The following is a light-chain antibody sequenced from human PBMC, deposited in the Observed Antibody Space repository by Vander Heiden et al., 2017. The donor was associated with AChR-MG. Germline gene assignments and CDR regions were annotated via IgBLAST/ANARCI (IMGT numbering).Light chain of an antibody. Sequence: QTVVTQEPSFSVSPGGTVTLTCGLSSGPVSTNYYPSWYQQTPGQAPRTLIYSTNTRSSGVPDRFSGSILGNKAALTITGAQADDESDYYCVMYMGSGIWVFGGGTRLT. CDR1: SGPVSTNYY. J-gene: IGLJ3*02. CDR3: VMYMGSGIWV. V-gene: IGLV8-61*01. CDR2: STN.